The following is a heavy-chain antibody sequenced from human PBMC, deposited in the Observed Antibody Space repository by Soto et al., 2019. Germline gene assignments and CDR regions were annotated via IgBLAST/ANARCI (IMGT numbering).Heavy chain of an antibody. J-gene: IGHJ4*02. CDR1: GRSISSYY. Sequence: PSENLSLTCAASGRSISSYYWRWIRLPPGKRLEWIGYIYYSGSTNYNPSLKIRVTISVDTSKNQFSLKLSSVTAADTAVYYCARSSIYGYQFDYWGQGTLVTVSS. V-gene: IGHV4-59*01. CDR2: IYYSGST. D-gene: IGHD5-18*01. CDR3: ARSSIYGYQFDY.